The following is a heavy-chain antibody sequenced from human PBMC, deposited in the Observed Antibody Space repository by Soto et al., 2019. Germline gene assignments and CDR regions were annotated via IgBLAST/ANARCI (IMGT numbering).Heavy chain of an antibody. J-gene: IGHJ4*02. V-gene: IGHV4-31*03. CDR1: GGSISSGGYY. CDR2: IYYSGST. CDR3: ARAYYYDSSGYYSIFDY. D-gene: IGHD3-22*01. Sequence: ASETLSLTCTVSGGSISSGGYYWSWIRQHPGKGLEWIGYIYYSGSTYYNPSLKSRVTISVDTSKNQFSLKLSSVTAADTAVYYCARAYYYDSSGYYSIFDYWGQGTLVTVSS.